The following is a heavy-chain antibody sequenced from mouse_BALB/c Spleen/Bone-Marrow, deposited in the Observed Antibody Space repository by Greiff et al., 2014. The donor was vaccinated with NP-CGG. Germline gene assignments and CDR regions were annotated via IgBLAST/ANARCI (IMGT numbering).Heavy chain of an antibody. CDR2: IYPGNVNT. V-gene: IGHV1S56*01. D-gene: IGHD1-2*01. J-gene: IGHJ2*01. CDR3: ARERGTTAYFDY. CDR1: GYTFTSYY. Sequence: VQLQQSGPELVKPGASVRISCKASGYTFTSYYIHWVKQRPGQGLEWVGWIYPGNVNTKYNEKFKGKATRTADKSSSTAYMQLSGLASEDSAVYFCARERGTTAYFDYWGQGTTLTVSA.